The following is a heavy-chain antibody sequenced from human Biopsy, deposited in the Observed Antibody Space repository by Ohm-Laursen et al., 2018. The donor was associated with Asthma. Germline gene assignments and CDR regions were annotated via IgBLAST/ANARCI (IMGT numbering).Heavy chain of an antibody. J-gene: IGHJ6*02. CDR1: GGSISSGGY. V-gene: IGHV4-30-2*01. Sequence: PSQTLSLTWAVSGGSISSGGYWTWIRQPPGKGLEWIGYISHSGSTYFNPSLKSRVTISLDRTKSQFSLKLSSATAADTALYYCARAQAAQYYYGMDVWGQGTTVTVSS. CDR3: ARAQAAQYYYGMDV. D-gene: IGHD6-6*01. CDR2: ISHSGST.